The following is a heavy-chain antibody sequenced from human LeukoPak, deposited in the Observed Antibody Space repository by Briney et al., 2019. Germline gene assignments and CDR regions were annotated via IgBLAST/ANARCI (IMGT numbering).Heavy chain of an antibody. D-gene: IGHD3-10*01. CDR2: ISAYDGET. J-gene: IGHJ4*02. CDR3: ARVPSSAHQLFSSDY. V-gene: IGHV1-18*01. CDR1: GYSFNNYG. Sequence: ASVRVSCKASGYSFNNYGISWVRQAPGQGLEWMGWISAYDGETRCKQNLQGRVTMTTDTSTSTAYMELTSLTTDDTAVYYCARVPSSAHQLFSSDYWGQGTLVTVSS.